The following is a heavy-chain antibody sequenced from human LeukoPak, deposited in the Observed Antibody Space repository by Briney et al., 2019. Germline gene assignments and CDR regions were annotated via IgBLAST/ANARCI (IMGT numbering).Heavy chain of an antibody. CDR3: ARAWGSDAFDI. CDR1: GFTFSSYA. D-gene: IGHD7-27*01. J-gene: IGHJ3*02. V-gene: IGHV3-30*14. Sequence: PGGSLRLSCAASGFTFSSYAMHWVRQAPGKGLEWVAVISYDGSNKYYADSVKGRFTISRDNSKNTLYLQMGSLRAEDMAVYYCARAWGSDAFDIWGQGTMVTVSS. CDR2: ISYDGSNK.